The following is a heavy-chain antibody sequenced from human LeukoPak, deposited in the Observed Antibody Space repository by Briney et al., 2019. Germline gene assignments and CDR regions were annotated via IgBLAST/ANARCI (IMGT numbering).Heavy chain of an antibody. CDR1: GGTFSSYA. Sequence: SVKVSCKASGGTFSSYAISWVRQAPGQGLEWMGGIIPIFGTANYAQKFQGRVTITADESTSTAYMEPSSLRSEDTAVYYCARAGYYYYGMDVWGQGTTVTVSS. V-gene: IGHV1-69*13. D-gene: IGHD1-14*01. CDR2: IIPIFGTA. J-gene: IGHJ6*02. CDR3: ARAGYYYYGMDV.